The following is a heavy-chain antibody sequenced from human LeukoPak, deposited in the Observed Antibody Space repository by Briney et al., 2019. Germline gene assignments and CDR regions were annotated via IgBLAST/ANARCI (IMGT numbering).Heavy chain of an antibody. CDR3: ARGLVYYDILTGYYTYYFDY. J-gene: IGHJ4*02. D-gene: IGHD3-9*01. V-gene: IGHV1-2*02. Sequence: ASVKVSCKASGYTFTGYYMHWVRRAPGQGLEWMGSINPNSGGTNYAQKFQGRVTMTRDTSISTAYMELSRLRSDDTAVYYCARGLVYYDILTGYYTYYFDYWGQGTLVTVSS. CDR1: GYTFTGYY. CDR2: INPNSGGT.